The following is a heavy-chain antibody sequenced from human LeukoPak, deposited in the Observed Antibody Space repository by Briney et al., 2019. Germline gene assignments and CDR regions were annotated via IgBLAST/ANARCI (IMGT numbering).Heavy chain of an antibody. V-gene: IGHV4-59*01. D-gene: IGHD3-16*01. CDR3: ARGGGWVQDPLDY. CDR1: RGSISSYY. J-gene: IGHJ4*02. Sequence: PSETLSLMCSVSRGSISSYYWSRIRQAPGQGLEWIGYIYYRGNTDYNPSLKSRVTMSVDMDKNQFYLKVDSVTAADTAVYYCARGGGWVQDPLDYWGQGTLVIVSS. CDR2: IYYRGNT.